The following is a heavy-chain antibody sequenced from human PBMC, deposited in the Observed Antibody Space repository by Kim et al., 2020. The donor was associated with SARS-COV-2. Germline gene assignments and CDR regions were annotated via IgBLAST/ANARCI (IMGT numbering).Heavy chain of an antibody. CDR1: GGTFSSYA. CDR2: IIPIFGTA. D-gene: IGHD5-18*01. Sequence: SVKVSCKASGGTFSSYAISWVRQAPGQGLEWMGGIIPIFGTANYAQKFQGRVTITADESTSTAYMELSSLRSEDTAVYYCARVDTAMAYYYGMDVWGQGTTVTVSS. CDR3: ARVDTAMAYYYGMDV. V-gene: IGHV1-69*13. J-gene: IGHJ6*02.